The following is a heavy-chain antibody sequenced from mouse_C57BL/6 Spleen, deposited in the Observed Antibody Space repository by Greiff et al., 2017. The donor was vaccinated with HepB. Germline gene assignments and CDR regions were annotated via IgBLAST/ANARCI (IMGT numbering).Heavy chain of an antibody. CDR2: IDPNSGGT. D-gene: IGHD1-1*01. Sequence: QVQLQQPGAELVKPGASVKLSCKASGYTFTSYWMHWVKQRPGRGLEWIGRIDPNSGGTTYNEKFKSKATLTVDKPSSTAYMQLSSLTSEDSAVYYCARSYYYGSRKTDYYAMDYWGQGTSVTVSS. J-gene: IGHJ4*01. V-gene: IGHV1-72*01. CDR3: ARSYYYGSRKTDYYAMDY. CDR1: GYTFTSYW.